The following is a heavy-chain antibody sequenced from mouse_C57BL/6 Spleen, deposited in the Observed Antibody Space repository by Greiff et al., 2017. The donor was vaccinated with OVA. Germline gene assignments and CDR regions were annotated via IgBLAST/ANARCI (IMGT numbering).Heavy chain of an antibody. CDR2: IYPGDGDT. CDR1: GYAFSSSW. Sequence: QVQLQQSGPELVKPGASVKISCKASGYAFSSSWMNWVKQRPGQGLEWIGRIYPGDGDTNYNGKFKGKATLTADKSSSTAYMQLSRLTSEDSAVYDCARSPLITSSYCYFDVWGTGTTVTVSA. J-gene: IGHJ1*03. D-gene: IGHD2-4*01. V-gene: IGHV1-82*01. CDR3: ARSPLITSSYCYFDV.